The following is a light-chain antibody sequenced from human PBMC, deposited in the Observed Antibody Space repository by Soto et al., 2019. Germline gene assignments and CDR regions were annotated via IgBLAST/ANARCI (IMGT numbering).Light chain of an antibody. Sequence: QSALTQPASVSGSPGQSVTISCTGTSSDVGAYNDVSWYQQHPGKAPKLIIFDVNNRPSGVPNRFSGSKSGTTASLTISGLQAEDEADYYCCSYSTISTLAFGGGTKLTVL. CDR1: SSDVGAYND. J-gene: IGLJ3*02. CDR3: CSYSTISTLA. V-gene: IGLV2-14*01. CDR2: DVN.